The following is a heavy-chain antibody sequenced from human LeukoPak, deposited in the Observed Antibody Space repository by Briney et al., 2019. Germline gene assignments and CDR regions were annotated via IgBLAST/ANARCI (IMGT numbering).Heavy chain of an antibody. D-gene: IGHD2-2*01. V-gene: IGHV4-4*07. CDR2: MFYSGNT. Sequence: KPSETLSLTCTVSGASITSYHWSWIRQPAGKGLEWIGRMFYSGNTDYNPSLKSRLTMSIDTSKNQFSLKLSSVTAADTAVYFCARDQEHCGGTSCYPYWYDSWGQGTLVTVSS. CDR3: ARDQEHCGGTSCYPYWYDS. J-gene: IGHJ5*01. CDR1: GASITSYH.